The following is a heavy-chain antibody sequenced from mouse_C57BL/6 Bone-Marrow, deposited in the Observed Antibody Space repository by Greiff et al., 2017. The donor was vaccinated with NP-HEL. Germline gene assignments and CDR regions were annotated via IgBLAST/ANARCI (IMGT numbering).Heavy chain of an antibody. CDR1: GYTFTSYG. CDR2: IYPRSGNT. J-gene: IGHJ2*01. D-gene: IGHD1-1*01. V-gene: IGHV1-81*01. CDR3: ARRSATTVVNYLDY. Sequence: QVQLKESGAELARPGASVKLSCKASGYTFTSYGISWVKQRTGQGLEWIGEIYPRSGNTYYNEKFKGKATLTADKSSSTAYMELRSLTSEDSAVYFCARRSATTVVNYLDYWGQGTTLTVSS.